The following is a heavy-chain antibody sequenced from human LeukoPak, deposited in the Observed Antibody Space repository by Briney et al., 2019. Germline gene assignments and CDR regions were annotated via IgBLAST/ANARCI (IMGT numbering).Heavy chain of an antibody. CDR1: GFTFKSYP. J-gene: IGHJ1*01. CDR2: ISGSGGST. V-gene: IGHV3-23*01. CDR3: AKKGGYSSSWYVGY. Sequence: PGVSLRLSCAAAGFTFKSYPMNWVRQAPGKGREWVSAISGSGGSTYYADSVKVRFTISRDNSKKTLYLQMNSLRAEDTAVYYCAKKGGYSSSWYVGYWGQGTLVTVSS. D-gene: IGHD6-13*01.